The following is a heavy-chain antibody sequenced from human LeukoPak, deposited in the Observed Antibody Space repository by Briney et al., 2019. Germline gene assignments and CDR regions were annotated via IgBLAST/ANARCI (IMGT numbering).Heavy chain of an antibody. V-gene: IGHV3-21*01. CDR2: ISSSSSYK. D-gene: IGHD1-26*01. J-gene: IGHJ4*02. Sequence: GGSLRLSCAASGFTFSSYSMNWVRQAPGKGLEWVSSISSSSSYKYYADSVKGRFTISRDNAKNSLYLQMNSLRAEDTAVYYCARAVHGALDYWGQGTLVTVSS. CDR3: ARAVHGALDY. CDR1: GFTFSSYS.